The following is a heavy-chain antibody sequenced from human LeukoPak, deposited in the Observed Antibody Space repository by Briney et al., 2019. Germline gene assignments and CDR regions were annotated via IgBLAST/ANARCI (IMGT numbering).Heavy chain of an antibody. CDR3: AKDVAVGVAVAGNYFEY. CDR1: GFTFSGYA. D-gene: IGHD6-19*01. V-gene: IGHV3-23*01. CDR2: VTGSAAST. Sequence: PGGSLRLSCAASGFTFSGYAMSWVRQAPGKGLEWVSTVTGSAASTYYAESVKGRFTISRDNSKNTLYLQMNSLRAEDTAVYYCAKDVAVGVAVAGNYFEYWGQGTLVTVSS. J-gene: IGHJ4*02.